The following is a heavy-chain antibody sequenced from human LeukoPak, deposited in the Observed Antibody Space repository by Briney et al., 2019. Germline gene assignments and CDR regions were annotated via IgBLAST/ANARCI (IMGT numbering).Heavy chain of an antibody. V-gene: IGHV3-23*01. CDR3: AKDVRAGAGAGILTLGY. J-gene: IGHJ4*02. CDR1: GFTFSTYA. D-gene: IGHD6-13*01. CDR2: ISYSGGTT. Sequence: PGGSLRLSCAASGFTFSTYAMSWVRQAPGKGLEWVSGISYSGGTTWYADSVKGRFTISRDNSKNTLYLQMSSLGAEDTAVYYCAKDVRAGAGAGILTLGYWGQGTLVTVSS.